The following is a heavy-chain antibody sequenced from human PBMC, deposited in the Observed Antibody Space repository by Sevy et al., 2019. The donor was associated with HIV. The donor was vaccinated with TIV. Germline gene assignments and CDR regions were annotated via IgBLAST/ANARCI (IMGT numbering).Heavy chain of an antibody. CDR1: GGSISSSSYY. V-gene: IGHV4-39*01. D-gene: IGHD4-17*01. CDR3: ASPKSYGDYSHEIYGMDV. J-gene: IGHJ6*02. CDR2: IYYSGST. Sequence: SETLSLTCSVSGGSISSSSYYWGWIRQPPGKGLEWIGSIYYSGSTYHNPSLKSRVTISVDTSKNQFSLKLSSVTAADTAVYYCASPKSYGDYSHEIYGMDVWGQGTTVTVSS.